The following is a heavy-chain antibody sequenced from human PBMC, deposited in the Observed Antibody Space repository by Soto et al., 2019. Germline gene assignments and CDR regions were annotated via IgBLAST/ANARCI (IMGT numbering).Heavy chain of an antibody. CDR2: ISAYNGNT. CDR1: VYTFTSYG. V-gene: IGHV1-18*01. D-gene: IGHD6-19*01. Sequence: AAVKVSCKASVYTFTSYGISWVRQAPGQGLEWMGWISAYNGNTNYAQKLQGRVTMTTDTSTSTAYMEPRSLRSDATAVYYCAREAVSGRTGFDYWGQGTLVTVSS. CDR3: AREAVSGRTGFDY. J-gene: IGHJ4*02.